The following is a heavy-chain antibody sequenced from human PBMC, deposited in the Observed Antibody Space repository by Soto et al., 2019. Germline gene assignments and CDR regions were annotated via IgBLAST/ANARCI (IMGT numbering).Heavy chain of an antibody. CDR3: ARQPGASRELFLDAFDI. V-gene: IGHV4-39*01. CDR1: GGSISSSSYY. J-gene: IGHJ3*02. D-gene: IGHD1-7*01. CDR2: IYYNGST. Sequence: SETLSLTCTVSGGSISSSSYYWGWIRQPPGKGLEWIGSIYYNGSTYYNPSLKSRVTISVDTSKNQFSLKLSSVTAADTAVYYCARQPGASRELFLDAFDIWGQGTMVTVSS.